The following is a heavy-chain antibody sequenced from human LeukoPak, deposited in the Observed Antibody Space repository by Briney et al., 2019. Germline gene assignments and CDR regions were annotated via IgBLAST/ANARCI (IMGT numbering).Heavy chain of an antibody. D-gene: IGHD3-10*01. J-gene: IGHJ5*02. CDR1: GGSISSGTYY. V-gene: IGHV4-30-2*03. CDR3: ARRSYGVPFDP. CDR2: FSYSGNI. Sequence: PSQTLSLTCTVSGGSISSGTYYWSWIRQSAGKGLEWIGTFSYSGNIYYNPSLKSRVTISVDMSKNQFSLELTSVTAADTAVYYCARRSYGVPFDPWGQGILVTVSS.